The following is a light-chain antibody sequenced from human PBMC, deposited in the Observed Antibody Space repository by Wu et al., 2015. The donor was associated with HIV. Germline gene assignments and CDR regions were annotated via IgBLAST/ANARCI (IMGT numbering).Light chain of an antibody. CDR1: ESVSAC. CDR2: DIF. V-gene: IGKV3-11*01. J-gene: IGKJ1*01. Sequence: EVVLTQSPATLSLSPGERATLSCRTSESVSACLAWYQQKPGQAPRLLIYDIFTRATGIPARFSGSGSGTDFTLTISSLEPEDFAIYYCQQCRKWPQTFGQGTKVEIK. CDR3: QQCRKWPQT.